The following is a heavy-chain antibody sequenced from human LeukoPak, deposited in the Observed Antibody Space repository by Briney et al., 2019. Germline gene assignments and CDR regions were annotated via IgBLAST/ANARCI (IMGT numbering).Heavy chain of an antibody. CDR2: IYHSGRT. Sequence: SETLSLTCTVSGHSITNGYYWGWIRQPPGKGLEWIGSIYHSGRTYFNPSLKSRVTISVDTSKNQFSLKLSSVTAADTAVYYCARVRDGYNDAYDIWGQGTMVTVSS. V-gene: IGHV4-38-2*02. D-gene: IGHD5-24*01. CDR3: ARVRDGYNDAYDI. CDR1: GHSITNGYY. J-gene: IGHJ3*02.